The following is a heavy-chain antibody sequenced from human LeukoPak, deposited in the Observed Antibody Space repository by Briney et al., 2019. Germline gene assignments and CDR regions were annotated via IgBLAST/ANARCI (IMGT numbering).Heavy chain of an antibody. D-gene: IGHD3-10*01. CDR3: ARDLMVRGVIINPAPATENY. CDR2: IKSKTDGGTT. Sequence: PGESLRLSCAASGFTFSNAWMSWVRQAPGKGLEWVGRIKSKTDGGTTDYAAPVKGRFTISRDDSKNALYLQMNSLKTEDTAVYYCARDLMVRGVIINPAPATENYWGQGTLVTVSS. J-gene: IGHJ4*02. V-gene: IGHV3-15*01. CDR1: GFTFSNAW.